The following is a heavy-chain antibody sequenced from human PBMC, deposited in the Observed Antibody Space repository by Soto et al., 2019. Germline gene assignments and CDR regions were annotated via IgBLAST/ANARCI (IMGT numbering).Heavy chain of an antibody. CDR1: GGSFSGYY. J-gene: IGHJ6*02. CDR3: ARGRPYYDILTGYSKHYYYYGMDV. Sequence: QVQLQQWGAGLLKPSETLSLTCAVYGGSFSGYYWSWIRQPPGKGLEWIGEINHSGSTNYNPSLKSRVTISVDTSKNQFSLKLSSVTAADTAVYYCARGRPYYDILTGYSKHYYYYGMDVWGQGTTVTVSS. V-gene: IGHV4-34*01. CDR2: INHSGST. D-gene: IGHD3-9*01.